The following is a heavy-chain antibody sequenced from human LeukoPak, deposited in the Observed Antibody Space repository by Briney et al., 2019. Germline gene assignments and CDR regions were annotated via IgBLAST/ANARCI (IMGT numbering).Heavy chain of an antibody. CDR2: IRYDGSNK. Sequence: GGSLRLSCAASGFTFSSYGMNWVRQAPGKGLEWVAFIRYDGSNKYYADSVKGRFTISRDNSKNTLYLQMNSLRAEDTALYHCARESNWNGKAFDIWGQGTMVTVSS. V-gene: IGHV3-30*02. J-gene: IGHJ3*02. CDR1: GFTFSSYG. D-gene: IGHD1-1*01. CDR3: ARESNWNGKAFDI.